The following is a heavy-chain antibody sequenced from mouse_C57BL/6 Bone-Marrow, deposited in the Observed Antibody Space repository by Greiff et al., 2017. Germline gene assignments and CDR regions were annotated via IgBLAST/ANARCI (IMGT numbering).Heavy chain of an antibody. CDR3: ARDYYGSSYEFAY. V-gene: IGHV5-4*01. D-gene: IGHD1-1*01. Sequence: EVKLQESGGGLVKPGGSLKLSCAASGFTFSSYAMSWVRQTPEKRLEWVATISDGGSYTYYPDNVQGRFTISRDNAKNNLYLQMSHLKSEDTAIYYCARDYYGSSYEFAYWGQGTLGTVSA. CDR2: ISDGGSYT. J-gene: IGHJ3*01. CDR1: GFTFSSYA.